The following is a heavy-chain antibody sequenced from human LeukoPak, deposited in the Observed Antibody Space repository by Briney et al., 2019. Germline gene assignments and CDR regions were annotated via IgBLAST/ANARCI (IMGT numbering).Heavy chain of an antibody. CDR3: ARDVEAAAGTVY. Sequence: GGSLRLSCAGSGFIFSDYYMSWIRQAPGKGLEWVSYISSSGGTIYYADSLKGRFTISRDNAKNSLYLQMNSLRAEDTAVYYCARDVEAAAGTVYWGQGTLVTVSS. V-gene: IGHV3-11*01. J-gene: IGHJ4*02. D-gene: IGHD6-13*01. CDR2: ISSSGGTI. CDR1: GFIFSDYY.